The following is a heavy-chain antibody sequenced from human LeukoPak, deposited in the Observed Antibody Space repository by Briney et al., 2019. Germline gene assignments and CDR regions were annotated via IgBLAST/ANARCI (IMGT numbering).Heavy chain of an antibody. D-gene: IGHD3-22*01. CDR3: AKGGGYYYSPDYYYYMDV. Sequence: AGRSLRLSCAASGFTFDDYAMHWVRQAPGKGLEWVSGISWNSGSIGYADSVKGRFTISRDNAKNSLYLQMNSLRAEDMGLYYCAKGGGYYYSPDYYYYMDVWGKGTTVTVSS. CDR1: GFTFDDYA. V-gene: IGHV3-9*03. CDR2: ISWNSGSI. J-gene: IGHJ6*03.